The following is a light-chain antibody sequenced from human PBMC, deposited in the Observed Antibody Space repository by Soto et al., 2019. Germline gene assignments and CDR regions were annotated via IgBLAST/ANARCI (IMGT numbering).Light chain of an antibody. CDR1: QSISSY. CDR2: AAS. V-gene: IGKV1-39*01. Sequence: DIQMTQSPSSLSASVGDRVTITCRASQSISSYLNWYQQKPGKAPKLLIYAASSLQSGVPSRFSGSGSGTDFTLTISSLQPEEFATYYCQQSYSTPCTFGQGTKV. CDR3: QQSYSTPCT. J-gene: IGKJ1*01.